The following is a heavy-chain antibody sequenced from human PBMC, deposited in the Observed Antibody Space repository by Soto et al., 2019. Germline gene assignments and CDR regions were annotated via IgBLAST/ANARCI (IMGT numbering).Heavy chain of an antibody. V-gene: IGHV4-61*01. CDR3: ARVLFLLVQHHLLDFFDP. CDR2: IHYSGST. D-gene: IGHD2-2*01. CDR1: GGSANSGSYY. Sequence: SETLSLTCGVSGGSANSGSYYGSWIRQPPGKGLEWIGHIHYSGSTNYNPSLKSRVTISLDTSKNQFSLKLSSVTAADTAIYYCARVLFLLVQHHLLDFFDPRTRRTLVTVSS. J-gene: IGHJ5*02.